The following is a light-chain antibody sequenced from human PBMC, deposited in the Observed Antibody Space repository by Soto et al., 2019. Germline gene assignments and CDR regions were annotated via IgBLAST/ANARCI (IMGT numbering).Light chain of an antibody. V-gene: IGLV1-51*02. Sequence: QAVVTQPPSVSAAPGQRVTISCSGSSSNIGINDVSWYQQLPGTAPKLLIYENNQRPSGIPDRFSGSKSGTSATLGITGLQTGDEADYYCGAWDNSLSGGVFGGGTTVTVL. CDR2: ENN. CDR1: SSNIGIND. CDR3: GAWDNSLSGGV. J-gene: IGLJ2*01.